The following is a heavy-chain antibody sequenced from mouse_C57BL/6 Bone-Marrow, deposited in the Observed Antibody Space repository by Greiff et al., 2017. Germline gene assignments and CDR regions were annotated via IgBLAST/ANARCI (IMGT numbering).Heavy chain of an antibody. CDR3: ARPIYDGYYDWYFDV. CDR2: IDPNSGGT. Sequence: QVQLKQPGAELVKPGASVKLSCKASGYTFTSYWMHWVKQRPGRGLEWIGRIDPNSGGTKYNEKFKSKATLTVDKPSSTAYMQLSSLTSEDSAVYYCARPIYDGYYDWYFDVWGTGTTVTVSS. D-gene: IGHD2-3*01. J-gene: IGHJ1*03. CDR1: GYTFTSYW. V-gene: IGHV1-72*01.